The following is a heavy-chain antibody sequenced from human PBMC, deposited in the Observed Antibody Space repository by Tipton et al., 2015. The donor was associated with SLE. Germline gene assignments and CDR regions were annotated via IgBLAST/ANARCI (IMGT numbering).Heavy chain of an antibody. D-gene: IGHD1-26*01. CDR3: ARVGIDYYYMDV. CDR1: GFTFSNAW. V-gene: IGHV3-53*01. J-gene: IGHJ6*03. CDR2: IYSGGST. Sequence: SLRLSCAASGFTFSNAWMSWVRQAPGKVLEWVSVIYSGGSTYYADSVKGRFTISRDNSKNTLYLQMNSLRAEDTAVYYCARVGIDYYYMDVWGKGTTVTVSS.